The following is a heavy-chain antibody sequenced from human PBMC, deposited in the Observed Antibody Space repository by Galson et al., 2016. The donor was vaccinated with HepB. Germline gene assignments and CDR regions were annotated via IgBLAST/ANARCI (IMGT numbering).Heavy chain of an antibody. Sequence: SCKASGYTFTDYYIHWVRQAPGQGLEWMGWINPSSGGTSYAQKFQGRVTMTRDTSISTASMELSRLTSDDTARYYWGREGRVSGSYSAWGQGTLVTVSS. J-gene: IGHJ5*02. CDR3: GREGRVSGSYSA. V-gene: IGHV1-2*02. D-gene: IGHD1-26*01. CDR1: GYTFTDYY. CDR2: INPSSGGT.